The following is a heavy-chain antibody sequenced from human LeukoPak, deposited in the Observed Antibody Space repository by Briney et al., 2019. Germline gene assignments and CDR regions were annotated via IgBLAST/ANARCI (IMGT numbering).Heavy chain of an antibody. CDR3: TRGLLAVAGTEY. CDR1: GFTFSSYW. CDR2: INTDGSNT. Sequence: PGGSLRLSCAASGFTFSSYWMPWVRQAPGKGLVWVSRINTDGSNTNYADSVKGRFTISRDNAKNTLYLQMNSLRDEDTAVYYCTRGLLAVAGTEYWGQGTLVTVSS. V-gene: IGHV3-74*01. J-gene: IGHJ4*02. D-gene: IGHD6-19*01.